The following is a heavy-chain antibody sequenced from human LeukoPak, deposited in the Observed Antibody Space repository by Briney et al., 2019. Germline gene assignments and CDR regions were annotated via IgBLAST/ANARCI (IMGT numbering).Heavy chain of an antibody. V-gene: IGHV3-30*18. CDR2: ISNDGSKK. CDR3: AKDRYSYAFEYSDS. J-gene: IGHJ4*02. CDR1: GFTFSSYG. Sequence: GESLRLSCAASGFTFSSYGMHWVRQAPGKGLDWVAVISNDGSKKYYADSVKGRFTISRDNSKNTLSLQVSSLRTEDTAVYYCAKDRYSYAFEYSDSWGQGTLVTVSS. D-gene: IGHD5-18*01.